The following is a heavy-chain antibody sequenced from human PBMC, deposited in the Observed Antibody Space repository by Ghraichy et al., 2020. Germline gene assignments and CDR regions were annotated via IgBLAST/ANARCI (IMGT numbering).Heavy chain of an antibody. V-gene: IGHV4-61*01. J-gene: IGHJ4*02. CDR1: GGSVSSGSYY. CDR2: IYYSGST. CDR3: AMIDILTGYSIFDY. Sequence: PETLSLTCTVSGGSVSSGSYYWSWIRQPPGKGLEWIGYIYYSGSTNYNPSLKSRVTISVDTSKNQFSLKLSSVTAADTAVYYCAMIDILTGYSIFDYWGQGTLVTVSS. D-gene: IGHD3-9*01.